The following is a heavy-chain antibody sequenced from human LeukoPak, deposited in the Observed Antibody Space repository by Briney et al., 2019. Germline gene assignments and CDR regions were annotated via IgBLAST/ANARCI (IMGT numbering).Heavy chain of an antibody. CDR3: ARDEDSSGYHMVGIDY. J-gene: IGHJ4*02. CDR2: IIPILGIA. D-gene: IGHD3-22*01. CDR1: GGTFSSYA. Sequence: SVKVSCKASGGTFSSYAISWVRQAPGQGLEWMGRIIPILGIANYAQKFQGRVTITADKSTSTAYMELSSLRSEDTAVYYCARDEDSSGYHMVGIDYWGQGTLVTVSS. V-gene: IGHV1-69*04.